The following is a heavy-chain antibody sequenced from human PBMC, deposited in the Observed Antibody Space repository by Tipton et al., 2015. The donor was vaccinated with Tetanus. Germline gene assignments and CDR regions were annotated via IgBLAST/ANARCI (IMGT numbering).Heavy chain of an antibody. D-gene: IGHD2-21*01. Sequence: TLSLTCTVSGGSISRHYWSWIRQPAGKGLEWIGRIYSDVYTSESTTYSPSLKNRVSMSVDTSKNQFSLKLTSVIAADTAMYYCARRGDNWYFDLWGRGTLVTVSS. V-gene: IGHV4-4*07. CDR2: IYSDVYTSEST. J-gene: IGHJ2*01. CDR3: ARRGDNWYFDL. CDR1: GGSISRHY.